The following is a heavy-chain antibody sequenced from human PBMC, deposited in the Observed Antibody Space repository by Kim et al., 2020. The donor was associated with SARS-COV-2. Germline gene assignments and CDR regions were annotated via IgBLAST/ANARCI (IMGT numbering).Heavy chain of an antibody. D-gene: IGHD3-22*01. CDR3: ANYDSSGYWFDY. Sequence: YSNPSLKSRVTISVDTSKNQFSLKLSSVTAADTAVYYCANYDSSGYWFDYWGQGTLVTVSS. J-gene: IGHJ4*02. V-gene: IGHV4-39*01.